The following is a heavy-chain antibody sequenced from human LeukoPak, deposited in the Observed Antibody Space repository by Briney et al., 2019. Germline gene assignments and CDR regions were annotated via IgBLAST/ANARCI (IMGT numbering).Heavy chain of an antibody. CDR2: ISSSSSYI. J-gene: IGHJ3*02. V-gene: IGHV3-21*01. CDR1: GFTFSSYS. CDR3: ARVNYVWGSYRYLDDAFDI. Sequence: PGGSLRLSCAASGFTFSSYSMNWVRQAPGKGLEWVSSISSSSSYIYYADSVKGRFTISRDNAKNSLYLQMNSVRAEDTAVYYCARVNYVWGSYRYLDDAFDIWGQGTMVTVSS. D-gene: IGHD3-16*02.